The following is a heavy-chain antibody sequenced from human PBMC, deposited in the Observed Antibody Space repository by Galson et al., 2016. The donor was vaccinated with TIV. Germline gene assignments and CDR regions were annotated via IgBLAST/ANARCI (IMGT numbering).Heavy chain of an antibody. CDR1: GFTFSSYG. J-gene: IGHJ6*03. V-gene: IGHV3-30*02. CDR2: IEYDGSTK. Sequence: SLRLSCAASGFTFSSYGMHWVRQAPGKGLEWVAFIEYDGSTKYYGDSVKGRFTISRDKSTNTLFLQMDSLSAEDTAVYYCARVAESYYMDVWGQGTTVTVSS. CDR3: ARVAESYYMDV.